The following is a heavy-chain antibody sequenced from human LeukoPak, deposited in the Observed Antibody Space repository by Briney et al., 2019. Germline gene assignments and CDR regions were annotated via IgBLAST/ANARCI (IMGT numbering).Heavy chain of an antibody. J-gene: IGHJ4*02. CDR2: VNLQGST. CDR1: GGSISNTNW. D-gene: IGHD3-22*01. V-gene: IGHV4-4*02. Sequence: PSGTLSLTCGVSGGSISNTNWWTWFRQPPGKGLEWIGEVNLQGSTNYNPSLKSRVTISVDTSKNQFSLKLNSMTAADTAVYYCARGARHYYDSSGYPFDYWGQGTLVTVSS. CDR3: ARGARHYYDSSGYPFDY.